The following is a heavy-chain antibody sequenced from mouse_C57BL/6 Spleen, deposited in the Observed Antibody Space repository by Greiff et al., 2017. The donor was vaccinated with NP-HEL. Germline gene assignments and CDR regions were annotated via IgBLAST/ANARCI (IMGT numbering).Heavy chain of an antibody. D-gene: IGHD2-4*01. CDR2: IYPRSGNT. J-gene: IGHJ4*01. CDR3: ARYWGLRLGAMDY. Sequence: QVQLQQSGAELARPGASVKLSCKASGYTFTSYGISWVKQRTGQGLEWIGEIYPRSGNTYYNEKFKGKATLTADKSSSTAYMELRSLTSEDSAVYFCARYWGLRLGAMDYWGQGTSVTVSS. CDR1: GYTFTSYG. V-gene: IGHV1-81*01.